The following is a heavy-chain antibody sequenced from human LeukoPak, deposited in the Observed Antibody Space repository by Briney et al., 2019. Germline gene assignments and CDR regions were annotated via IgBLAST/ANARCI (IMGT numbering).Heavy chain of an antibody. V-gene: IGHV3-30*02. CDR2: IRYDGSNE. J-gene: IGHJ4*02. CDR1: GFTFSSYG. D-gene: IGHD1-1*01. CDR3: AKSAVPSFFDY. Sequence: PGGSLRLSCAASGFTFSSYGMHWVRQAPGKGLEWVALIRYDGSNEYYADSVKGRFTISRDNSKNTLYLQMNSLRADDTAVYYCAKSAVPSFFDYWGQGTLVTVSS.